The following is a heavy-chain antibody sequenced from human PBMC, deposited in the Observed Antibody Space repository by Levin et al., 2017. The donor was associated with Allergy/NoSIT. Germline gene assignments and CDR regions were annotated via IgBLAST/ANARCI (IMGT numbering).Heavy chain of an antibody. CDR1: GGSTSNYY. CDR2: VHTSGSA. CDR3: ARGNIRVRTYTVWFDP. D-gene: IGHD2/OR15-2a*01. Sequence: SETLSLTCTVSGGSTSNYYGSWIRQPAGGGLEWIGRVHTSGSADYNPSLKSRVTMSIDTSRNRFSLWLTSVTAADTAVYYCARGNIRVRTYTVWFDPWDQGTLVTVPS. V-gene: IGHV4-4*07. J-gene: IGHJ5*02.